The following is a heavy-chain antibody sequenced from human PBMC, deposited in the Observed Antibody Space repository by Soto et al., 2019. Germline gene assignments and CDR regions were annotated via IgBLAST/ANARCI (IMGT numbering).Heavy chain of an antibody. Sequence: PETLSLTCTVSGGSLSSSSYYWGWLRQPAAKGLEWIGSIYYSGSTYYNPSLKSRVTISVDTSKNQFSLKLSSVTAADTAVYYCARRRGDFGINYYYYGMDVWGQGTTVPVSS. CDR2: IYYSGST. CDR3: ARRRGDFGINYYYYGMDV. J-gene: IGHJ6*02. D-gene: IGHD4-17*01. V-gene: IGHV4-39*01. CDR1: GGSLSSSSYY.